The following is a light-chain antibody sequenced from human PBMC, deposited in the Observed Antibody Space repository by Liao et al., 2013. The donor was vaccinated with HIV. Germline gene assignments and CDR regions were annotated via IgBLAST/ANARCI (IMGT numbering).Light chain of an antibody. J-gene: IGLJ3*02. CDR3: QSADSSGTRWV. V-gene: IGLV3-25*03. Sequence: SYELTQPPSVSVSPGQTARITCSGDALPKQFAYWYQQKPGQAPLLVIYKDSERPSGIPERFSGSSSGTSVTLTISGVQAEDEADYYCQSADSSGTRWVFGGGTKLTVL. CDR1: ALPKQF. CDR2: KDS.